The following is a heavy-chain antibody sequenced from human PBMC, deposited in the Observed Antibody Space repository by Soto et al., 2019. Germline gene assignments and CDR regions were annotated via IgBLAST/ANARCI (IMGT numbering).Heavy chain of an antibody. CDR3: ARDDVAVDIVVVPAAIRSYYYGMDV. D-gene: IGHD2-2*02. CDR2: IIPIFGTA. V-gene: IGHV1-69*13. CDR1: GGTFSSYA. J-gene: IGHJ6*02. Sequence: VASVKVSCKASGGTFSSYAISWVRQAPGQGLEWMGGIIPIFGTANYAQKFQGRVTITADESTSTAYMELSSLRSEDTAVYYCARDDVAVDIVVVPAAIRSYYYGMDVWGQGTTVTVSS.